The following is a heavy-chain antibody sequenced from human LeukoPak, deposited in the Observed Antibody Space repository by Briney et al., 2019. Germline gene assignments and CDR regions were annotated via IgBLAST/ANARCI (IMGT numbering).Heavy chain of an antibody. J-gene: IGHJ4*02. CDR1: GFTFSSYS. CDR2: ISGSGGST. CDR3: AKEPAIRSSPYFDY. V-gene: IGHV3-23*01. Sequence: PGGSLRLSCAASGFTFSSYSMNWVRQAPGKGLEWVSAISGSGGSTYYADSVKGRFTISRDNSKNTLFLQMSSLRAEDTAVYYCAKEPAIRSSPYFDYWGQGTLVTVSS.